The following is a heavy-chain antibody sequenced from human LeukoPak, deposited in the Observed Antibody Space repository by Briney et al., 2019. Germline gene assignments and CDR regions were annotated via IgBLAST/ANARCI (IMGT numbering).Heavy chain of an antibody. V-gene: IGHV3-21*01. CDR1: GFTFSSYT. D-gene: IGHD3-10*01. Sequence: GGSLRLSCAAPGFTFSSYTMNWVRQAPGKGLEWVSSISSSTSYIYYADSVKGRFTISRDNAKNSLYLQMNSLRAEDTAVCYCASGGEYYGSGTLLYYYYMDVWGKGTTVTVSS. J-gene: IGHJ6*03. CDR2: ISSSTSYI. CDR3: ASGGEYYGSGTLLYYYYMDV.